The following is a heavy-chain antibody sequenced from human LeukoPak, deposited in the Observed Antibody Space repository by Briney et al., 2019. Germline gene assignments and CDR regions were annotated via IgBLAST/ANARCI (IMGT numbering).Heavy chain of an antibody. D-gene: IGHD2-15*01. CDR1: GGSISSGGYY. V-gene: IGHV4-31*03. J-gene: IGHJ4*02. CDR2: IYYSGST. Sequence: SETLSLTCTVSGGSISSGGYYWSWIRQHPGKGLEWIGYIYYSGSTYYNPSLKSRVTISVDTSKNQFSLKLSSVTAADTAVYYCARHPPHLVVVAAHFDYWGQGTLVTVSS. CDR3: ARHPPHLVVVAAHFDY.